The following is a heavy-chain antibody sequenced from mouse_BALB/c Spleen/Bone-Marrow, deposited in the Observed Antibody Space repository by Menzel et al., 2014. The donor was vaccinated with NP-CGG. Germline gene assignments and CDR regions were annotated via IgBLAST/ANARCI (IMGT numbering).Heavy chain of an antibody. Sequence: QVQLQQSGPELVSPGVSVKISCKASGYTFTDYAIHWVKQSHSKRPEWIGIISTYSGNTNYNQKFKGKATMTVDKSSSTAYMELARLTSEDSAIYYCARDISGYVRAMDYWGQGTSVTVSS. CDR3: ARDISGYVRAMDY. D-gene: IGHD3-2*01. J-gene: IGHJ4*01. CDR2: ISTYSGNT. CDR1: GYTFTDYA. V-gene: IGHV1-67*01.